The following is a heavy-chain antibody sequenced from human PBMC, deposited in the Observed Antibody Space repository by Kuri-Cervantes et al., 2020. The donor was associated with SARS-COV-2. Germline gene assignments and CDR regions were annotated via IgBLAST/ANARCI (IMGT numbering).Heavy chain of an antibody. J-gene: IGHJ5*02. D-gene: IGHD3-10*01. CDR2: ISGSGGST. Sequence: GGSLRLSCAASGFTFSSYAMSWVRQAPGKGLEWVSAISGSGGSTYYADSVKGRFTISRDNSKNTLYLQMNSLRAEDTAVCYCAKDLRLLWFGELLGFDPWGQGTLVTVSS. CDR1: GFTFSSYA. CDR3: AKDLRLLWFGELLGFDP. V-gene: IGHV3-23*01.